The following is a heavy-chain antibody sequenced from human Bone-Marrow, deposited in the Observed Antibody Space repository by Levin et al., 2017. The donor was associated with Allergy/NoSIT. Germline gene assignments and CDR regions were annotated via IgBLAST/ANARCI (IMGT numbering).Heavy chain of an antibody. CDR3: ARDLVGTGGNMDV. CDR1: GYNFINYY. CDR2: INPDGGTT. D-gene: IGHD2-15*01. J-gene: IGHJ6*02. V-gene: IGHV1-46*01. Sequence: ASVKVSCKASGYNFINYYVHWVRQAPGQDLEWMGRINPDGGTTRYAQKFQGRVLMTTDTSTSTVYMELSSLRSGDTAVYYCARDLVGTGGNMDVWGQGTTVAVPS.